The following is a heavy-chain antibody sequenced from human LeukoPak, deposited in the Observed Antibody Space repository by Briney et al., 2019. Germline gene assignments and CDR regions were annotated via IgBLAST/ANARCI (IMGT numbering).Heavy chain of an antibody. CDR3: ARNRFRGNFDY. CDR2: INPSGGST. D-gene: IGHD1-26*01. CDR1: GYTFTSYY. Sequence: ASVNVSCKASGYTFTSYYMHWVRQAPGQGLEWMGIINPSGGSTSYAQKFQGRVTMTRDTSTSTVYMELSSLRSEDTAVYYCARNRFRGNFDYWGQGTLVTVSS. J-gene: IGHJ4*02. V-gene: IGHV1-46*01.